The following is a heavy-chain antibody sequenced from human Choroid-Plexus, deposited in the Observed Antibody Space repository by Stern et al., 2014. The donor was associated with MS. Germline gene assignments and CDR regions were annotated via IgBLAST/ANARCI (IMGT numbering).Heavy chain of an antibody. J-gene: IGHJ5*02. Sequence: QVQLVESGGGVVQPGRPLRLSCVASGFTFGSCAMHWVRQAPGKGLEWVAGVSYDGINKYYADSVKSRFTISRDNSQNTLYMQMSSLRPEDTAVYYCAKDRQYLTYFFDHWGQGSWSPSPQ. CDR2: VSYDGINK. D-gene: IGHD2/OR15-2a*01. CDR3: AKDRQYLTYFFDH. CDR1: GFTFGSCA. V-gene: IGHV3-30*18.